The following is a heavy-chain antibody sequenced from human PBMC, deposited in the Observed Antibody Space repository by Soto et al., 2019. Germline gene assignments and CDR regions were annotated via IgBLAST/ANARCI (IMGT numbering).Heavy chain of an antibody. J-gene: IGHJ6*02. CDR2: INHSGST. CDR3: RVDMWSYGLGMDV. V-gene: IGHV4-34*01. CDR1: GGSFSGYY. D-gene: IGHD3-10*01. Sequence: ETLSLTCAVYGGSFSGYYWSWIRQPPGKGLEWIGEINHSGSTNYNPSLKSRATISVDTSKNQFSLKLSSVTAADTAVYYCRVDMWSYGLGMDVWGQGTTVTVSS.